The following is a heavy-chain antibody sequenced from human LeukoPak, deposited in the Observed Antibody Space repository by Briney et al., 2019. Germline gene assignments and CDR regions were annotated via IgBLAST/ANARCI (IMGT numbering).Heavy chain of an antibody. CDR1: GGTFSSYA. CDR3: ARDSGSGYYYYYMDV. Sequence: ASVKVSCKASGGTFSSYAISWVRQAPGQGLEWMGGIIPIFGTANYAQKFQGRVTITADESTSTAYMELSSLRSEDTAVYYCARDSGSGYYYYYMDVWGKGTTVTVSS. J-gene: IGHJ6*03. CDR2: IIPIFGTA. D-gene: IGHD3-22*01. V-gene: IGHV1-69*13.